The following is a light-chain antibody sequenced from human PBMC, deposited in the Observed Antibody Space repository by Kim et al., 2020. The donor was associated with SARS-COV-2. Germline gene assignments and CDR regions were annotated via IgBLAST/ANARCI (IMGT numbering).Light chain of an antibody. CDR3: QQSYSTLYS. J-gene: IGKJ2*03. Sequence: SASVGDRVTITCRASQSSSSYLNWYQQKPGKAPELLICGTSSLQSGVPSRFSGSGSETEFTLTINSLQPEDFATYYCQQSYSTLYSFGQGTKLEI. CDR2: GTS. V-gene: IGKV1-39*01. CDR1: QSSSSY.